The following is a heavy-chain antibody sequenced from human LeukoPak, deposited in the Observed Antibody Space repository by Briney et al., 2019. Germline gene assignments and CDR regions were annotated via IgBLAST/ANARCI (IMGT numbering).Heavy chain of an antibody. CDR1: GFTFSDYY. CDR3: ARIIAVAGGYYFDY. V-gene: IGHV3-11*06. Sequence: GGSLRLSCAASGFTFSDYYMSWIRQAPGKGLEWVSYISSSSSYTNYADPVKGRFTISRDNAKNSLYLQMNSLRAEDTAVYYCARIIAVAGGYYFDYWGQGTLVTVSS. J-gene: IGHJ4*02. CDR2: ISSSSSYT. D-gene: IGHD6-19*01.